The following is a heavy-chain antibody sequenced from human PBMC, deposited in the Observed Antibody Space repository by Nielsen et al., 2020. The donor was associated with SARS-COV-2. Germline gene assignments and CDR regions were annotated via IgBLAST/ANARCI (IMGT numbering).Heavy chain of an antibody. V-gene: IGHV4-30-4*01. CDR2: ISYTGNT. D-gene: IGHD3-16*01. CDR1: GGSISSGDYY. J-gene: IGHJ4*02. Sequence: SETLSLTCTVSGGSISSGDYYWTWIRQPPGKGLEYIGYISYTGNTYSDPSLKSRVTISRDTSKNQFSLKLTSVTAADTAVYYCARGGSYFDYWGQGTLVTASS. CDR3: ARGGSYFDY.